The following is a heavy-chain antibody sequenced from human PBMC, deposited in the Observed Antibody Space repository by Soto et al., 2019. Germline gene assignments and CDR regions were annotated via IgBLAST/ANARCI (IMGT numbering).Heavy chain of an antibody. V-gene: IGHV4-30-4*01. J-gene: IGHJ5*02. Sequence: PSETLSLTCTVSVCSISSGYYYWSWIRQPPGKGLEWIGYIYYSGSTYYNPSLKSRVTISVDTSKNQFSLKLSSVTAADTAVYYCARGLCSSTSCYRDLDGSWFDHWGQGTLVTVSS. CDR1: VCSISSGYYY. CDR3: ARGLCSSTSCYRDLDGSWFDH. CDR2: IYYSGST. D-gene: IGHD2-2*01.